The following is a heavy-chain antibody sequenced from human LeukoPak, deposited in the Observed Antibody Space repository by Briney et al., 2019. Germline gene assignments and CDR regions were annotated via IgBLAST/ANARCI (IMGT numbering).Heavy chain of an antibody. CDR3: ARSYGSAFDY. Sequence: GGSLRLSCAASGFTFSSYWMSWVRQAPGKGLEWVANIKQDGSEKYYVDSVKGRFTISRDNAKDSLSLQMNSLRVEDTAVYYCARSYGSAFDYWGQGTLVTVSS. CDR2: IKQDGSEK. V-gene: IGHV3-7*04. J-gene: IGHJ4*02. D-gene: IGHD3-10*01. CDR1: GFTFSSYW.